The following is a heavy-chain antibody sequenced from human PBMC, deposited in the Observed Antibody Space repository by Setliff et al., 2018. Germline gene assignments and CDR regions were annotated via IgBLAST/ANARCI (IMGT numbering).Heavy chain of an antibody. Sequence: SETLSLTCTVSGASITTGSYPWSWIRQSAGKGLEWVGRISGSGSATYNPSLKSRVSIFIDASNNQVSLDLSSVTAADSAVYYCARDITREPYTGGFYHFDPWGQGALVTVSS. J-gene: IGHJ5*02. D-gene: IGHD3-16*01. CDR1: GASITTGSYP. CDR3: ARDITREPYTGGFYHFDP. V-gene: IGHV4-61*02. CDR2: ISGSGSA.